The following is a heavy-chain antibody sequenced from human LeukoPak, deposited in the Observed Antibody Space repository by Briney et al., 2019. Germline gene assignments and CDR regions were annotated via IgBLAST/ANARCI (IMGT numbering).Heavy chain of an antibody. V-gene: IGHV3-7*01. CDR2: IKQDGSEK. D-gene: IGHD2-2*01. CDR1: GFTVSSNY. J-gene: IGHJ4*02. CDR3: ARDYQTWAY. Sequence: GGSLRLSCAASGFTVSSNYMSWVRQAPGKGLEWVANIKQDGSEKYYVDSVKGRFTISRDDAKNSLYLQMNSLRAEDTAVYYCARDYQTWAYWGQGTLVTVSS.